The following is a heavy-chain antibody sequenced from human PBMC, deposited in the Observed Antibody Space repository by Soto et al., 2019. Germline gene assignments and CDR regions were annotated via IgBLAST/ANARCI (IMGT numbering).Heavy chain of an antibody. Sequence: TLSLTCTVSGGSISSGDYYWSWIRQPPGKGLEWIGYIYYSGFTYYNPSLNSRLTMSVDTSKNQFSLKLSSVIAADTAVYYCARSDNYVPFDHWGQEPWSPSPQ. D-gene: IGHD4-4*01. J-gene: IGHJ4*01. CDR1: GGSISSGDYY. CDR3: ARSDNYVPFDH. V-gene: IGHV4-30-4*01. CDR2: IYYSGFT.